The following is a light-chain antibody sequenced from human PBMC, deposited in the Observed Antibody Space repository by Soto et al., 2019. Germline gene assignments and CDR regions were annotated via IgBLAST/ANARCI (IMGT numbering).Light chain of an antibody. Sequence: EIVMTQSPATLSVSPGERATLSCRASQSVSSNLAWYQQKPGQAPRLLIYGASNRATGIPARFSGSGSGTDFTLTISSLEPEYFAVYYCQQRSNWPQFTFGPGTKVDIK. CDR2: GAS. CDR3: QQRSNWPQFT. V-gene: IGKV3-11*01. CDR1: QSVSSN. J-gene: IGKJ3*01.